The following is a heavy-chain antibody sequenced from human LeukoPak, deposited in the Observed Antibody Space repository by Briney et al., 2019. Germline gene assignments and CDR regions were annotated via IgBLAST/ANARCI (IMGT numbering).Heavy chain of an antibody. J-gene: IGHJ3*02. Sequence: GGSLRLSCAASGFTFDDYAMHWVRQAPGKGLEWVSGISWNSGSIGYADSVKGRFTISRDNSKNTLYLQMNSLRAEDTAVYYCAKSVVPAAIDPDAFDIWGQGTMVTVSS. D-gene: IGHD2-2*01. CDR3: AKSVVPAAIDPDAFDI. V-gene: IGHV3-9*01. CDR2: ISWNSGSI. CDR1: GFTFDDYA.